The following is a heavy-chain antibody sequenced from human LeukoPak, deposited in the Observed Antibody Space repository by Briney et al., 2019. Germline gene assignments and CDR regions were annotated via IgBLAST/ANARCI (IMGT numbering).Heavy chain of an antibody. CDR1: GGSISSYY. D-gene: IGHD6-13*01. J-gene: IGHJ4*02. CDR3: ARAFPAAGTDY. CDR2: IYYSGST. V-gene: IGHV4-59*01. Sequence: SETLSLTCTVSGGSISSYYWSWIRQPPGKGLEWIGYIYYSGSTNYNPSLKSRVTISVDTSKNQIFLKLSSVTAADTAVYYCARAFPAAGTDYWGQGTLVTVSS.